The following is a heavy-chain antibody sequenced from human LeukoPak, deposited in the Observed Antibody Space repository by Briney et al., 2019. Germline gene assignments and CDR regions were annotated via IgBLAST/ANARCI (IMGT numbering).Heavy chain of an antibody. CDR3: ASSYCSSTSCSVLGV. V-gene: IGHV3-11*01. D-gene: IGHD2-2*01. J-gene: IGHJ6*02. Sequence: PGGSLRLSCAASGFTFSDYYMSWIRQAPGKGLEWVSYLSSSGSTIYYADSVKDRFTISRDNAKNSLYLQMNSLRAEDTAVYYCASSYCSSTSCSVLGVWGQGATVTVSS. CDR1: GFTFSDYY. CDR2: LSSSGSTI.